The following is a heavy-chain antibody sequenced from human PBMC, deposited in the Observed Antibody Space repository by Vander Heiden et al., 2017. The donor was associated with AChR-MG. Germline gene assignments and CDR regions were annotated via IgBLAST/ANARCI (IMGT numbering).Heavy chain of an antibody. CDR3: ARSFSLNYYFDY. CDR2: MYHSGST. D-gene: IGHD3-3*02. J-gene: IGHJ4*02. Sequence: QVQLLESGPGLVKPSETLSLTCTVSSYPISSDYYWGWIRQPPGKGLEWIGSMYHSGSTYYNPSLKSRVSISVDTSKNQFSLTLHSVTAADAAVYYCARSFSLNYYFDYWGQGTLVTVSS. CDR1: SYPISSDYY. V-gene: IGHV4-38-2*02.